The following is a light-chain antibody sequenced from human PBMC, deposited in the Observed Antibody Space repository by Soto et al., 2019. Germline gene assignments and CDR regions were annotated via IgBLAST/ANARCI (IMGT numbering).Light chain of an antibody. V-gene: IGKV3D-15*01. CDR3: QQYHDWVT. CDR1: QSVSSN. J-gene: IGKJ4*01. CDR2: GAS. Sequence: EIVMTQSPGTLSVSPGETATLSCGTSQSVSSNLAWYQQKPGQAPRLLIYGASTRATGIPARFSGSGSGTEFTLNISYLRPEDSAVYFCQQYHDWVTFGGGTKVEI.